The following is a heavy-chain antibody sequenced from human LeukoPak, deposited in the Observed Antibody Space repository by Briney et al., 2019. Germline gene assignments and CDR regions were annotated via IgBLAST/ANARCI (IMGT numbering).Heavy chain of an antibody. CDR3: ASGGPDYYDSSGYYPSPPDY. J-gene: IGHJ4*02. Sequence: PGGSLRLSCAASGFTFSSYWMSWVRQAPGKGLEWVANIKQDGSEKYYADPVKGRFTISRDNSKNTLYLQMNSLRAEDTAVYYCASGGPDYYDSSGYYPSPPDYWGQGTLVTVSS. D-gene: IGHD3-22*01. CDR2: IKQDGSEK. CDR1: GFTFSSYW. V-gene: IGHV3-7*01.